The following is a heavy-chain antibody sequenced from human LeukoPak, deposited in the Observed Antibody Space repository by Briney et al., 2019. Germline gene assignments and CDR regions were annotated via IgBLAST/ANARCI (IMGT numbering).Heavy chain of an antibody. CDR1: GFDFSSNW. CDR2: IKGDGIST. CDR3: ARDHYWSIDY. D-gene: IGHD3-3*01. V-gene: IGHV3-74*01. Sequence: GGSLRLSCAASGFDFSSNWMHWVRHAPGQGLVWVSRIKGDGISTNYADSVKGRFTISRDIAKNTLYLQMNSLRAEDTGVYYCARDHYWSIDYWGRGTLVTVSS. J-gene: IGHJ4*02.